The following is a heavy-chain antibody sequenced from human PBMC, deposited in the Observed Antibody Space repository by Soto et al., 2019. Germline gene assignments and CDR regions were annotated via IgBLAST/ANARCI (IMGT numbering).Heavy chain of an antibody. V-gene: IGHV1-69*13. D-gene: IGHD2-2*01. CDR1: GGTFSSYA. Sequence: ASVKVSCKASGGTFSSYAISWVRQAPGQGLEWMGGIIPIFGTANYAQKFQGRVTITADESTSTAYMELSSLRSEDTAVYYCARDGGYCSSTSCHSGRWFDTWGQGTLVTVSS. J-gene: IGHJ5*02. CDR3: ARDGGYCSSTSCHSGRWFDT. CDR2: IIPIFGTA.